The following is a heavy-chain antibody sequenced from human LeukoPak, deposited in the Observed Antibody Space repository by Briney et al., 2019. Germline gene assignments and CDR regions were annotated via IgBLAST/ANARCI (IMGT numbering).Heavy chain of an antibody. Sequence: GRSLRLSCAASGFTFTFSSYGMHWVRQAPGKGLEWVAVISYDGSNKYYADSVKGRFTISRDNSKNTLYLQMNSLRAEDTAVYYCARDPVYGDYPSDWGQGTLVTVSS. CDR2: ISYDGSNK. CDR1: GFTFTFSSYG. J-gene: IGHJ4*02. CDR3: ARDPVYGDYPSD. D-gene: IGHD4-17*01. V-gene: IGHV3-30*03.